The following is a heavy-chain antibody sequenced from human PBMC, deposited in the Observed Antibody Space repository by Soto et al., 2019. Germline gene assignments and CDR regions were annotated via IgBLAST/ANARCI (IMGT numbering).Heavy chain of an antibody. D-gene: IGHD1-26*01. V-gene: IGHV1-18*01. CDR2: ISAYNGNT. CDR1: GYTFTSYG. CDR3: ARSSGTSYIWFDP. J-gene: IGHJ5*02. Sequence: VQLVQSGAEVTKPGPSLKVSCKASGYTFTSYGISWVRQAPGQGLEWMGWISAYNGNTTYAQKLQGRVTMTTDTSTSTGYMEVRSLRSADTAVYYCARSSGTSYIWFDPWGQGTLVTGSS.